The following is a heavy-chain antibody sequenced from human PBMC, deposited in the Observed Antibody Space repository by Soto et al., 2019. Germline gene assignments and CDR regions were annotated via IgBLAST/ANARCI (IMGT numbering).Heavy chain of an antibody. CDR3: ARGPYSNLYGMDV. CDR1: GFTFSSYW. J-gene: IGHJ6*02. CDR2: IKQDGSEK. V-gene: IGHV3-7*03. D-gene: IGHD4-4*01. Sequence: EVQLVESGGGLVQPGGSLRLSCAASGFTFSSYWMSWVRQAPGKGLEWVANIKQDGSEKYYVDSVKGRFTISRDNAKNSLYLQMNSLRAEDTAVYYCARGPYSNLYGMDVWGQGTTVTVSS.